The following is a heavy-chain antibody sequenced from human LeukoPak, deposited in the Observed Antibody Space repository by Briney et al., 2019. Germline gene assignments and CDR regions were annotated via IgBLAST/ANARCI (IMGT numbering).Heavy chain of an antibody. Sequence: GGSLRLSCAASGFTSSSYSMNWVRQAPGKGLEWVSSISSSSSYIYYADSVKGRFTISRDNAKNSLYLQMNSLRAEDTAVYYCARDRAIAAAGRVFGAFDIWGQGTMVTVSS. CDR2: ISSSSSYI. J-gene: IGHJ3*02. V-gene: IGHV3-21*01. CDR3: ARDRAIAAAGRVFGAFDI. CDR1: GFTSSSYS. D-gene: IGHD6-13*01.